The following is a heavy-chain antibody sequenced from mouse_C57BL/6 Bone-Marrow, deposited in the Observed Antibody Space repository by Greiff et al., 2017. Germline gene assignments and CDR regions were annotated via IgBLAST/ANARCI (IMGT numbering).Heavy chain of an antibody. CDR2: LYPRSGNT. D-gene: IGHD1-1*01. V-gene: IGHV1-81*01. J-gene: IGHJ3*01. CDR3: ARAPYYGSSFPAWFAY. CDR1: GYTFTSYG. Sequence: QVQLKESGAELARPGASVKLSCKASGYTFTSYGISWVKQRTGQGLEWIGELYPRSGNTYYNEKFKGKATLTADKSSSTASLELRSLTSEDSAVYFCARAPYYGSSFPAWFAYWGQGTLVTVSA.